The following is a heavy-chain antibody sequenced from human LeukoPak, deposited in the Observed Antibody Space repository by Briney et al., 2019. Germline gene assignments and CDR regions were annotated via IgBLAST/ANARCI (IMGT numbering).Heavy chain of an antibody. D-gene: IGHD5-24*01. CDR3: ARDTRRPGPHTSLQLSAFDI. V-gene: IGHV6-1*01. CDR1: GDSVSSNSAA. J-gene: IGHJ3*02. Sequence: SQTLSLTCAISGDSVSSNSAAWNWIRQSPSRGLEWLGRTYYRSKWYNDYAVSVKSRITINPDTSKNQFSLQLNSVTPEDTAVYHCARDTRRPGPHTSLQLSAFDIWGQGTMVTVSS. CDR2: TYYRSKWYN.